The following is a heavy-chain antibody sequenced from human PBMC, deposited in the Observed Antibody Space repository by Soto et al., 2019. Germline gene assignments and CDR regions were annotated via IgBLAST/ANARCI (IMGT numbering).Heavy chain of an antibody. CDR1: GGSISSYY. CDR2: IYYSGST. CDR3: ARQENPIKSTFDI. J-gene: IGHJ3*02. V-gene: IGHV4-59*08. Sequence: QVQLQESGPGLVKPSETLSLTCTVSGGSISSYYWSWIRQPPGKGLEWIGYIYYSGSTNYNPSLKSRVTISVDTSKNQFSLKLSSVTAADTAVYYCARQENPIKSTFDIWGQGTMVTVSS. D-gene: IGHD6-6*01.